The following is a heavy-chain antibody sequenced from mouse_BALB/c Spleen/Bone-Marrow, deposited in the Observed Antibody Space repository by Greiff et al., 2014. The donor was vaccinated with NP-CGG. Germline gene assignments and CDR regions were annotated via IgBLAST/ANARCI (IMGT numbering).Heavy chain of an antibody. V-gene: IGHV14-1*02. CDR3: ARSTTATDYAMDY. CDR1: GFNIKDYY. CDR2: IDPENGNT. D-gene: IGHD1-2*01. J-gene: IGHJ4*01. Sequence: EVQLQQSGAELVRPGALVKLSCKASGFNIKDYYMHWVKQRPEQGLEWIGWIDPENGNTIYDPKFQGKASITADTSSNTAYLQLSSLTSEDTAVYYCARSTTATDYAMDYWGQGTSVTASS.